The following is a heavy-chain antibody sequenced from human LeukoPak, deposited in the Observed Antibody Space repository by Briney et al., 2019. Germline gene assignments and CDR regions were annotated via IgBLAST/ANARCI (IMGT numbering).Heavy chain of an antibody. V-gene: IGHV3-9*03. Sequence: PGRSLRLSCAASGFTFHEYAMHWVRQPPGKGLEWVSSISYDGGSLSYGDSVRGRFTVSRDNAKNSVYLQMHNLRPEDMALYYCAKATHGSGVSPLDHWGHGTLVIVSS. CDR2: ISYDGGSL. J-gene: IGHJ4*01. CDR3: AKATHGSGVSPLDH. D-gene: IGHD3-10*01. CDR1: GFTFHEYA.